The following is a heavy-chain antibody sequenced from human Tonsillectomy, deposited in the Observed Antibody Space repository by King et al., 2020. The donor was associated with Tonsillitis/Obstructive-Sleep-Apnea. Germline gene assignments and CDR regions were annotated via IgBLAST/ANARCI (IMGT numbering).Heavy chain of an antibody. J-gene: IGHJ6*03. CDR2: IIPIFGTA. CDR3: AREAKAAITESMAYYYYYYMDV. Sequence: QLVQSGAEVKKPGSSVKGSCKASGGTFSSYAISWVRQAPGQGLEWVGGIIPIFGTANYAQKFQGRVTITADESTRTAYMELSSLRSEDTAVYYCAREAKAAITESMAYYYYYYMDVWGKGTTVTVSS. CDR1: GGTFSSYA. V-gene: IGHV1-69*01. D-gene: IGHD2-2*02.